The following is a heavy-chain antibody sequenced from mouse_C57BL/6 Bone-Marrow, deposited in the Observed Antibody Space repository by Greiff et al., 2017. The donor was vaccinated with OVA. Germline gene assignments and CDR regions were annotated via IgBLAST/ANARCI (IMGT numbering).Heavy chain of an antibody. D-gene: IGHD4-1*01. V-gene: IGHV1-42*01. Sequence: VHVKQSGPELVKPGASVKISCKASGYSFTGYYMNWVKQSPEKSLEWIGEINPSTGGTTYNQKFKAKATLTVDKSSSTAYMQLKSLTSEDSAVDYCAGGGTGPFAYWGQGTLVTVSA. CDR2: INPSTGGT. J-gene: IGHJ3*01. CDR1: GYSFTGYY. CDR3: AGGGTGPFAY.